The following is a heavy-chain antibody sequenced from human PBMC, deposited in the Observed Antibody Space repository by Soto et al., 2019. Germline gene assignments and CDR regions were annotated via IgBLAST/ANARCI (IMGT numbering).Heavy chain of an antibody. V-gene: IGHV3-30*04. CDR2: ISYDGNSK. CDR1: GLTFSSYA. CDR3: ARDGCSGVGCYREIDY. J-gene: IGHJ4*02. Sequence: QVQLVESGGGVVQPGRSLRLSCEVSGLTFSSYAFHWVRQAPGKGLEWVAVISYDGNSKYYGDSVQGRFTVSRDNSKNTVFLQVDGVTVEDAAVYYCARDGCSGVGCYREIDYWGQGTLVTVSS. D-gene: IGHD2-15*01.